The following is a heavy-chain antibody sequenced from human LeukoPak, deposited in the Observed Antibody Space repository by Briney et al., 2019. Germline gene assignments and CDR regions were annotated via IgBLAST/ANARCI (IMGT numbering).Heavy chain of an antibody. Sequence: GESLKISCKGSGYRFTNYWIGWVRQMPGKGLELMGSIYPGDSDTRYSPSFQGQVTISADKSITTAYLHWSSLKAPDTAIYYCARQGVYYSDSSAFYYWGQGTLVTVSS. D-gene: IGHD3-22*01. CDR1: GYRFTNYW. V-gene: IGHV5-51*01. J-gene: IGHJ4*02. CDR3: ARQGVYYSDSSAFYY. CDR2: IYPGDSDT.